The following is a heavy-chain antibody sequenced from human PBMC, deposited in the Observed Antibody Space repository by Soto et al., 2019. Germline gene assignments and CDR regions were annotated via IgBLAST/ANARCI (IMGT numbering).Heavy chain of an antibody. V-gene: IGHV3-23*01. D-gene: IGHD2-8*01. CDR3: AKDDEIVLINRNDY. CDR2: ISGSGGST. J-gene: IGHJ4*02. Sequence: EVQLLESGGGLVQPGGSLRLSCAASGFTFSSYAMSWVRQAPGKGLEWVSAISGSGGSTYYADSVKGRFTISKDNSKNTLYLQMNSLRAEDTAVYYCAKDDEIVLINRNDYWGQGTLVTVSS. CDR1: GFTFSSYA.